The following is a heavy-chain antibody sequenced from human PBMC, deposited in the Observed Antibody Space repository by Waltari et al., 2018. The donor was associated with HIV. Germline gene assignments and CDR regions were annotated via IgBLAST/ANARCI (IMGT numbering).Heavy chain of an antibody. D-gene: IGHD5-18*01. CDR3: ARDVQLGFDY. CDR1: GFAFSSYS. V-gene: IGHV3-21*01. J-gene: IGHJ4*02. CDR2: ISSSSSYI. Sequence: EVQLVESGGGLVKPGGSLRLSCAASGFAFSSYSMHWVRQAPGKGLEWVSSISSSSSYIYYADSVKGRFTISRDNAKNSLYLQMNSLRAEDTAVYYCARDVQLGFDYWGQGTLVTVSS.